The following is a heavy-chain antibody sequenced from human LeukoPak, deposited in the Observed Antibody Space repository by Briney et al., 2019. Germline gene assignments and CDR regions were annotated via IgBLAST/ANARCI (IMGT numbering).Heavy chain of an antibody. V-gene: IGHV3-30*02. Sequence: QPGGSLRLSCAASGFTFSSYGMHWFRQAPGKGLEWVAFIRYDGSNKYYADSVKGRFTIYRDNSKNTLYLQMNSLRAEDTAVYYCAKDLRLGELSPSDYWGQGTLVTVSS. CDR2: IRYDGSNK. D-gene: IGHD3-16*02. J-gene: IGHJ4*02. CDR3: AKDLRLGELSPSDY. CDR1: GFTFSSYG.